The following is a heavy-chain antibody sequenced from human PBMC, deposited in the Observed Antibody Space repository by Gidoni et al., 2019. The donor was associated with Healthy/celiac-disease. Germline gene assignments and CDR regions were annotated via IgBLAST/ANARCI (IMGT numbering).Heavy chain of an antibody. D-gene: IGHD3-10*01. J-gene: IGHJ5*02. CDR1: GFTFRSYW. Sequence: EVQLVESGGGLVQPGGSLRLSCAASGFTFRSYWMHWVRQAPGKGLGWVSRINSDGSSTSYADSVKGRFTISRDNAKNTLYLQMNSLRAEDTAVYYCARESGLVSVTMVRGVNIPKYNWFDPWGQGTLVTVSS. V-gene: IGHV3-74*01. CDR2: INSDGSST. CDR3: ARESGLVSVTMVRGVNIPKYNWFDP.